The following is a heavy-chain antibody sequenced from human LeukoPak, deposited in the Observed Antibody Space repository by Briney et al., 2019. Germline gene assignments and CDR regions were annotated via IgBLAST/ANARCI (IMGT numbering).Heavy chain of an antibody. J-gene: IGHJ4*02. D-gene: IGHD6-19*01. CDR3: ARVTGIAVAVADY. V-gene: IGHV3-30-3*01. Sequence: GRSLRLSCAASGFTFSSYAMHWVRQAPGKGLEWVAVISYDGSNKYYADSVKGRFTISRDNSKNTLYLQMNSLRAEDTAVYYCARVTGIAVAVADYWGQGTLVTVSS. CDR2: ISYDGSNK. CDR1: GFTFSSYA.